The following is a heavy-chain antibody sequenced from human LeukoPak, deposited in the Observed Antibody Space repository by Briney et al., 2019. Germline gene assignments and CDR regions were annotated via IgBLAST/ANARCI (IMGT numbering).Heavy chain of an antibody. CDR2: IGSGGGAT. V-gene: IGHV3-23*01. CDR1: EFTFSTYA. D-gene: IGHD2-15*01. Sequence: PGGSPRLSCAASEFTFSTYAMSWVRQAPGKGLEWVSAIGSGGGATYYADSVKGRFTVSRDNSKNTLYLQMNSLRAEDTAVYYCARRLVAAATRVFDYWGQGTLVTVSS. J-gene: IGHJ4*02. CDR3: ARRLVAAATRVFDY.